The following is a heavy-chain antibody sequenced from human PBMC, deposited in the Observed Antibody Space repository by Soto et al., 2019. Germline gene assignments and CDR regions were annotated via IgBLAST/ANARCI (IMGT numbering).Heavy chain of an antibody. CDR1: GLTFSDYY. CDR2: ISSSSSYT. J-gene: IGHJ4*02. D-gene: IGHD6-13*01. V-gene: IGHV3-11*05. Sequence: QVPLVESGGGVVKPGGSLRLSCAGSGLTFSDYYMSLIRKGQGKGLEWVAYISSSSSYTSYADSVKGRFTISSDNSKNSRYLKMNSLSADDTAGDYCARARAGTCDYWGQGTLVTVSS. CDR3: ARARAGTCDY.